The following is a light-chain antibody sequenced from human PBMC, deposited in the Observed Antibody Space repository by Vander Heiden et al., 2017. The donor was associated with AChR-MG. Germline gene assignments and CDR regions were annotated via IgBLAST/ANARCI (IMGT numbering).Light chain of an antibody. CDR2: AAS. V-gene: IGKV1-39*01. CDR1: QSISSY. Sequence: DIQMTQSPSSLSASVGDRVTISCRASQSISSYLNWYQQKPGKAPELLIYAASSLHSGVPSRFSGSESGTEFTLTISRLQPEDFATYYCQQSDSTPVTFGGRTKVEIK. CDR3: QQSDSTPVT. J-gene: IGKJ4*01.